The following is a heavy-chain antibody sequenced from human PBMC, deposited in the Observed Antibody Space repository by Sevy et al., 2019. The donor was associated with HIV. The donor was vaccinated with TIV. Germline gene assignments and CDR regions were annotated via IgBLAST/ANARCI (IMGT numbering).Heavy chain of an antibody. V-gene: IGHV4-61*02. CDR1: GGSISSGGYY. CDR2: IYPSGST. Sequence: SETLSLTCTVSGGSISSGGYYWSWIRQPAGEGLEWIGRIYPSGSTNYRPSLKSRVTMSVDTSKNQFSLELSSVTAADTAVYYCARLPSRIAAAGIRRDYWGQGTLVTVSS. CDR3: ARLPSRIAAAGIRRDY. D-gene: IGHD6-13*01. J-gene: IGHJ4*02.